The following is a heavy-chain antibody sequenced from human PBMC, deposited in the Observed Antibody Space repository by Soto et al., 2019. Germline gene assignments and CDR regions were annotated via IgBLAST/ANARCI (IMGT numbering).Heavy chain of an antibody. CDR2: MSIGYEKT. D-gene: IGHD4-17*01. Sequence: GGSLRLSCAASGFIFTSYSMVWVRQAPGKGLEWVSGMSIGYEKTFYADSVRGRFTVSRDSSRNTVDLQMHNLRADDTAIYYYVRWSGYGDLWGQGTRVTVSS. V-gene: IGHV3-23*01. CDR1: GFIFTSYS. J-gene: IGHJ4*02. CDR3: VRWSGYGDL.